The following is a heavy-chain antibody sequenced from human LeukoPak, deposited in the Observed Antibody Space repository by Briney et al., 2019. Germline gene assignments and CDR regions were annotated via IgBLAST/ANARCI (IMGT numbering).Heavy chain of an antibody. D-gene: IGHD2-15*01. J-gene: IGHJ4*02. CDR1: GFTFSSFT. CDR3: ARDYICGGSCYWSALGY. Sequence: GGSLRLSCVASGFTFSSFTMHWVRQAPGKGLEWVAVISYDGSNKYYADSVKGRFTISRDNSKNTLYLQMNSLRAEDTAVYYCARDYICGGSCYWSALGYWGQGTLVTVSS. V-gene: IGHV3-30*04. CDR2: ISYDGSNK.